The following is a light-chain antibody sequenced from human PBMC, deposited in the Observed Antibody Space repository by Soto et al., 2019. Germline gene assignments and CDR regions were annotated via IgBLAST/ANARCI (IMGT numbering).Light chain of an antibody. J-gene: IGLJ2*01. V-gene: IGLV2-14*01. CDR2: EVS. CDR1: SSDVGGYNY. Sequence: QSVLTQPASVSGSPGQSITISCTGTSSDVGGYNYVSLYQQHPGKAPKLMIYEVSNRPSGVSNRFSGSKSGNTASLTISGLQAEDEADYYCSSYTSSSTLGVFGGGTKLTVL. CDR3: SSYTSSSTLGV.